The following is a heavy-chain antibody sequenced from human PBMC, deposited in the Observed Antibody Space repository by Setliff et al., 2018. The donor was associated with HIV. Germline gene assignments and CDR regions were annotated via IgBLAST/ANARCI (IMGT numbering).Heavy chain of an antibody. CDR2: IYYGGTT. Sequence: SEPPSLTCTVSGGSIRSIDYFWGWIRQPPGKGLEWLGNIGNIYYGGTTYYNPSLKGRITISVFTSSQQLSLTLTSVTPADTAVYYCARLRAAGTVHYFDPWGQGTQVTVSS. J-gene: IGHJ5*02. V-gene: IGHV4-39*01. D-gene: IGHD6-13*01. CDR3: ARLRAAGTVHYFDP. CDR1: GGSIRSIDYF.